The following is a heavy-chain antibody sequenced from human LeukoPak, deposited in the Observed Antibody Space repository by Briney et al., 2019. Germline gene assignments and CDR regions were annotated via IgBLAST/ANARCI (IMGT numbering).Heavy chain of an antibody. V-gene: IGHV4-39*01. CDR3: ARYYYDSSGYYYLDY. CDR2: MYYSGST. J-gene: IGHJ4*02. CDR1: GGSIGSSSYY. Sequence: PSETLSLTCTVSGGSIGSSSYYWGWIRQPPGKGLEWIGSMYYSGSTYYSPSLKSRVTISGDTSKSQFPLKLGSVTAADTAVYYCARYYYDSSGYYYLDYWGQGTLVTVSS. D-gene: IGHD3-22*01.